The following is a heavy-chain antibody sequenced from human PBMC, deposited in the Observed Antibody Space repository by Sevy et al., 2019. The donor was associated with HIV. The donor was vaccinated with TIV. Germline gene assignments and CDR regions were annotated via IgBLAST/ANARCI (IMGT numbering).Heavy chain of an antibody. J-gene: IGHJ3*02. V-gene: IGHV3-15*01. CDR3: TTVGFPNWGSGAVDI. Sequence: GGSLRLSCAASGFTFSIIYMNWVRQSPGKGLEWVGRMKSKTDGGTTDNAAPVKDRFTMSRDDSKNTLYLQMNSLKADDTALYYCTTVGFPNWGSGAVDIWGQGTMGTVSS. CDR2: MKSKTDGGTT. CDR1: GFTFSIIY. D-gene: IGHD3-10*01.